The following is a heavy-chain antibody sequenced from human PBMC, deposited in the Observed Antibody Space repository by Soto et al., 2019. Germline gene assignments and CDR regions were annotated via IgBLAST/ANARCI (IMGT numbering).Heavy chain of an antibody. D-gene: IGHD3-10*01. V-gene: IGHV4-38-2*01. Sequence: SETLSLTCAVSGYSISSGYYWGWIRQPPGKGLEWIGSIYHSGSTNYNPSLKSRVTISVDASKNQFSLKLSSVTAADAAVYFCARGYGPIDYWGQGTLVTVS. CDR2: IYHSGST. CDR1: GYSISSGYY. CDR3: ARGYGPIDY. J-gene: IGHJ4*02.